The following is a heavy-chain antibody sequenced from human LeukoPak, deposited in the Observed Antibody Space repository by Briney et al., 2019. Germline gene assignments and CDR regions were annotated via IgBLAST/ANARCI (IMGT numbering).Heavy chain of an antibody. J-gene: IGHJ3*02. V-gene: IGHV3-30*18. CDR2: ISYDGSNK. D-gene: IGHD2-15*01. CDR1: GFTFSSYG. CDR3: AKPSVVDDAFDI. Sequence: GGSLRLSCAASGFTFSSYGMHWVRQAPGKGLEWVAVISYDGSNKYYADSVKGRFTISRDNSKNTLYLQMNSLRAEDTAVYYCAKPSVVDDAFDIWGQGTMVTVSS.